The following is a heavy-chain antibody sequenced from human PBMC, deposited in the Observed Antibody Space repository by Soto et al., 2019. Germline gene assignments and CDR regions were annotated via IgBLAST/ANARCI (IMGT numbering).Heavy chain of an antibody. J-gene: IGHJ6*02. Sequence: SETLSLTCTVSGGSISSYYWSWIRQPPGKGLEWIGYIYYSGSTNYNPSLKSRVTISVDTSKNQFSLKLSSVTAADTAVYYCARVGYSYGYIYGMDVWGQGTTVTVSS. D-gene: IGHD5-18*01. CDR2: IYYSGST. CDR1: GGSISSYY. V-gene: IGHV4-59*01. CDR3: ARVGYSYGYIYGMDV.